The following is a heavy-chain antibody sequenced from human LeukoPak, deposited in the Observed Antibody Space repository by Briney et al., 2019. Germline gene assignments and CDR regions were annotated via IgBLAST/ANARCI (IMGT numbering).Heavy chain of an antibody. D-gene: IGHD2-8*02. Sequence: SQTLSLTCTVSGGSISSGSYYWSWIRQPAGKGLEWIGRICTSGSTNYNPSLKSRVTISVDTSKNQFSLKLSSVTAADTAVYYCASPDLVGGDAFDIWGQGTMVTVSS. V-gene: IGHV4-61*02. CDR3: ASPDLVGGDAFDI. CDR2: ICTSGST. J-gene: IGHJ3*02. CDR1: GGSISSGSYY.